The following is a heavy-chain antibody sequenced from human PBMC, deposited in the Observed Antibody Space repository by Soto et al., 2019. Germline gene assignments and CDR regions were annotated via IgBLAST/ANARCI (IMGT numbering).Heavy chain of an antibody. V-gene: IGHV3-30*18. J-gene: IGHJ4*02. CDR3: AKDRRGYSYGFDY. CDR2: ISYDGSNK. CDR1: GFTFSSYG. D-gene: IGHD5-18*01. Sequence: GGSLRLSCAASGFTFSSYGMHWVRQAPGKGLEWVAVISYDGSNKYYADSVKGRFTISRDNSKNTLYLQMNSLRAEDTAVYYCAKDRRGYSYGFDYWGQRTLVTVS.